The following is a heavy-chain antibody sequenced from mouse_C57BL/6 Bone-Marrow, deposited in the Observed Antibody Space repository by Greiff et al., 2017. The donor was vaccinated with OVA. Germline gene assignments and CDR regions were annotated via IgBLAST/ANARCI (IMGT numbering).Heavy chain of an antibody. CDR1: GYTFTSYW. D-gene: IGHD1-1*01. V-gene: IGHV1-74*01. J-gene: IGHJ3*01. CDR3: AIEGRYYYGSSGFAY. CDR2: IHPSDSDT. Sequence: QVQLQQPGAELVKPGASVKVSCKASGYTFTSYWMHWVKQRPGQGLEWIGRIHPSDSDTNYNQKFKGKATLTVDKSSSTAYMQLSSLTSEDAAVYYCAIEGRYYYGSSGFAYWGQGTLVTVSA.